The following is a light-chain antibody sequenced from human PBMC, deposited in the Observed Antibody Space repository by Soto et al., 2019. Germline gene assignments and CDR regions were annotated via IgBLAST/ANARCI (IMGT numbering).Light chain of an antibody. J-gene: IGKJ4*01. V-gene: IGKV3-15*01. CDR3: HRSNHWLGT. Sequence: EIVMTQSPATLSVSRGERATLSCRANQAISSNLAWYQQKPGQASRLLIYGASTRATGIPDRFSGSGAGTEVALAISSLRSEDFEVYSCHRSNHWLGTLGGGTKVEI. CDR2: GAS. CDR1: QAISSN.